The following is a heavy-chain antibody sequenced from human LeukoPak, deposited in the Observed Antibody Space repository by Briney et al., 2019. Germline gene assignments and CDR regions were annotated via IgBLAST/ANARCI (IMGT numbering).Heavy chain of an antibody. CDR2: ISSSSRTI. D-gene: IGHD3-9*01. J-gene: IGHJ4*02. CDR1: GFTFSSYS. Sequence: LPGGSLRLSCAASGFTFSSYSMNWVRQAPGKGLEWVSYISSSSRTIYYADSVKGRFTISRDNEKNSLYLQMNSLRAEDTAVYYCARGQFDWLYIFDYWGQGTLVTVSS. V-gene: IGHV3-48*04. CDR3: ARGQFDWLYIFDY.